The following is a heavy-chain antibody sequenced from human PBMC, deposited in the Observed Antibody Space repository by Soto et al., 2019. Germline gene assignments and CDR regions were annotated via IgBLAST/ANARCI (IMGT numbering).Heavy chain of an antibody. J-gene: IGHJ5*02. Sequence: EVQLVESGGGLVKPGGSLRLSCAASGFTFSSYSMNWVRQAPGKGLEWVSSISSSSSYIYYADSVKGRFTISRDNAKNSLYLQMTSLSAEDTAVYYFARDPRLTYYDFWSGYPSPRFNWFDPWGQGTLVTVSS. D-gene: IGHD3-3*01. CDR1: GFTFSSYS. CDR3: ARDPRLTYYDFWSGYPSPRFNWFDP. V-gene: IGHV3-21*01. CDR2: ISSSSSYI.